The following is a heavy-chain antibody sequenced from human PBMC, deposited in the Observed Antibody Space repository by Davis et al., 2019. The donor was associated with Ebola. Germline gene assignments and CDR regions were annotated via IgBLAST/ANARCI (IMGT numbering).Heavy chain of an antibody. J-gene: IGHJ4*02. Sequence: ASVKVSCKASGYTFTSYYMHWVRQAPGQGLEWMGWINPNSGGTNYAQKFQGWVTMTRDTSISTAYMELSRLRSDDTAVYYCARGSVLLWFRESSFDYWGQGTLVTVSS. CDR3: ARGSVLLWFRESSFDY. D-gene: IGHD3-10*01. CDR2: INPNSGGT. CDR1: GYTFTSYY. V-gene: IGHV1-2*04.